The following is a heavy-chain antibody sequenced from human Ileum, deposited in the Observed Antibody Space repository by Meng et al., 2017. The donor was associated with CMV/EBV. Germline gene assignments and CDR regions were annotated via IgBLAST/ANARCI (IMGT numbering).Heavy chain of an antibody. CDR1: GFTFSNYG. CDR2: VTSGGTT. CDR3: GISSRFSSSPEPY. J-gene: IGHJ4*02. V-gene: IGHV3-23*01. Sequence: GGSLRLSCAVAGFTFSNYGMSWVRQAPGKRPEWVSSVTSGGTTYYADSVKGRFTISRDIAKNTLYLQMNSLRAEDTADYYCGISSRFSSSPEPYWGQGTLVTVSS. D-gene: IGHD2-2*01.